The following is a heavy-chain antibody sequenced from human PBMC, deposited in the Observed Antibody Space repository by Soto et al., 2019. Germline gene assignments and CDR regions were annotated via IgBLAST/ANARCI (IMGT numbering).Heavy chain of an antibody. CDR1: GYTFTTYG. CDR3: ARVVKAGDYGDYGRYYFDY. J-gene: IGHJ4*01. D-gene: IGHD4-17*01. CDR2: ISAYSGNT. Sequence: QVQLVQSGAEVKKPGASVKVSCKASGYTFTTYGITWVRQAPGQGLEWMGWISAYSGNTNYAQKIQGRLTVTTDTSANPAYMDLRSLRSDDTAVYYCARVVKAGDYGDYGRYYFDYWGHGTLVTVSS. V-gene: IGHV1-18*04.